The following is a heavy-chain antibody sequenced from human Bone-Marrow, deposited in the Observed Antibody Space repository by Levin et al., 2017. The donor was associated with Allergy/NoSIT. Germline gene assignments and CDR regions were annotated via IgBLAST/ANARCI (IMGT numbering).Heavy chain of an antibody. CDR2: IKSKADGGTT. D-gene: IGHD2-8*01. Sequence: PGGSLRFSCAASGFTFSHAWMNWVRQAPGKGLEWVGRIKSKADGGTTDYAAPVKGRFSISRDDSKDSLHLQMNSLKTDDTAVYYCTTAKLGVGAFDIWGQGTMVTVSS. V-gene: IGHV3-15*01. J-gene: IGHJ3*02. CDR3: TTAKLGVGAFDI. CDR1: GFTFSHAW.